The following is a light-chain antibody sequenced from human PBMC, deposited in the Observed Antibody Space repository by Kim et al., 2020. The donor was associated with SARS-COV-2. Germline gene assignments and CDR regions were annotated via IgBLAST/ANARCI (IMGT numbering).Light chain of an antibody. V-gene: IGLV3-19*01. CDR3: NSRDSSGNPPYV. Sequence: LGQTVRITCQGASLRTYYASWYQQKPGQAPVLVIYGKNNRPSGTPDRFSGSSSGNTASLTITGAQAEDEADYYGNSRDSSGNPPYVFGTGTKVTVL. J-gene: IGLJ1*01. CDR2: GKN. CDR1: SLRTYY.